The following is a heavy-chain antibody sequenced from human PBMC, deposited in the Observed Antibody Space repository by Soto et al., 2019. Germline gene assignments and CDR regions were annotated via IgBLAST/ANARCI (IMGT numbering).Heavy chain of an antibody. CDR1: GGSVSSGSYY. V-gene: IGHV4-61*01. CDR3: ARDVEVRGVITNYYGMEV. CDR2: IYYSGST. D-gene: IGHD3-10*01. J-gene: IGHJ6*02. Sequence: QVQLQESGPGLVKPSETLSLTCTVSGGSVSSGSYYWSWIRQPPGKGLERIGYIYYSGSTNYNPSLKSRVTISVDTSKNQFSLKLSSVTAADTAVYYCARDVEVRGVITNYYGMEVWGQGTTVTVSS.